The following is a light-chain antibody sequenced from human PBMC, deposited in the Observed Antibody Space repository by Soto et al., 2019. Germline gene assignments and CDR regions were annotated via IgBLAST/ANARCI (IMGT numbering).Light chain of an antibody. CDR2: RDG. CDR1: NSNIGANT. J-gene: IGLJ3*02. CDR3: AVWDQSLTGWV. Sequence: QSVLTQPPSASGTPGQRVTFSCSGSNSNIGANTVNWYQQLPGAAPKLLIFRDGQRPSGVPARFFGSKSGTSASLAISGLRSEDEADYYCAVWDQSLTGWVFGGGTKLTVL. V-gene: IGLV1-44*01.